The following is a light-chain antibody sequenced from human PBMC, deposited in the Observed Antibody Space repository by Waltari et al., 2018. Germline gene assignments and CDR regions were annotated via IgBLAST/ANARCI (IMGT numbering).Light chain of an antibody. Sequence: QSGLTQPASVSGSPGPSITLSCTGTSSDVGNYNLVSWYQQYAGKAPKLMVYEVTKRASGVSDRFSGSKSGNTASLTISGLQSEDEADYYCCSYVGLGIYVFGTGTKVTVL. J-gene: IGLJ1*01. CDR2: EVT. CDR1: SSDVGNYNL. V-gene: IGLV2-23*02. CDR3: CSYVGLGIYV.